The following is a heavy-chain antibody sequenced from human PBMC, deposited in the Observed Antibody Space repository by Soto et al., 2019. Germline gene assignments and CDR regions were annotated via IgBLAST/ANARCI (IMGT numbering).Heavy chain of an antibody. Sequence: SETLSLTCAVSGGSISSGGYSWSWIRQPPGKGLEWIGYIYHSGSTYYNPSLKSRVTISVDRSKNQFSLRLSSVTAADTAVYYCARHGVDYGDYASYYYYGMDVWGRGTTVTVSS. J-gene: IGHJ6*02. CDR3: ARHGVDYGDYASYYYYGMDV. CDR1: GGSISSGGYS. D-gene: IGHD4-17*01. V-gene: IGHV4-30-2*01. CDR2: IYHSGST.